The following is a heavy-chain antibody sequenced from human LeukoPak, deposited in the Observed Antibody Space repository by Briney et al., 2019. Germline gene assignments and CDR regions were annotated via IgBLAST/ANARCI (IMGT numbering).Heavy chain of an antibody. J-gene: IGHJ6*02. CDR2: IIPILGIA. CDR3: ARPRDPYYYYYGMDV. Sequence: ASVKVSCKASGGTFSSYAISWVRQAPGQGLEWMGRIIPILGIANYAQKFQGRVTITADKSTSTAYTELSSLRSEDTAVYYCARPRDPYYYYYGMDVWGQGTTVTVSS. V-gene: IGHV1-69*04. CDR1: GGTFSSYA.